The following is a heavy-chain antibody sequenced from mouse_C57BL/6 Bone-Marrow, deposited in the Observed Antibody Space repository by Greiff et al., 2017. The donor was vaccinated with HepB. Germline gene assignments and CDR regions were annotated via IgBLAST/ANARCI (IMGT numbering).Heavy chain of an antibody. CDR2: IRLKSDNYAT. J-gene: IGHJ4*01. Sequence: EVQGVESGGGLVQPGGSMKLSCVASGFTFSNYWMNWVRQSPEKGLEWVAQIRLKSDNYATHYAESVKGRFTISRDDSKSSVYLQMNNLRAEDTGIYYCRTGPYYAMDYWGQGTSVTVSS. CDR1: GFTFSNYW. D-gene: IGHD4-1*01. CDR3: RTGPYYAMDY. V-gene: IGHV6-3*01.